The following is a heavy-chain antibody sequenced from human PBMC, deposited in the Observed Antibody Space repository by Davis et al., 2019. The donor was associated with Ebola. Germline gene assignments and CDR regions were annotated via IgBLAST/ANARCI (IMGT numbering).Heavy chain of an antibody. J-gene: IGHJ4*02. CDR2: ISSSSSYI. CDR3: ARVRLDGTTEY. Sequence: GESLKISCAASGFTFSSYSMNWVRQAPGKGLEWVSSISSSSSYIYYADSVKGRFTISRDNAKNSLYLQMNSLRAEDTAVYYCARVRLDGTTEYWGQGTLVTVSS. D-gene: IGHD1-1*01. CDR1: GFTFSSYS. V-gene: IGHV3-21*01.